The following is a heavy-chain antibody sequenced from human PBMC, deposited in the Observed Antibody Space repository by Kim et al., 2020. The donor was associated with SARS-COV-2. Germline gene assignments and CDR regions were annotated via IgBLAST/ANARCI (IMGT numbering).Heavy chain of an antibody. V-gene: IGHV3-11*05. Sequence: VKGRFTISRDNAKNSLYLQMNSLRAEDTAVYYCARDWDTTSGDYYYGMDVWGQGTTVTVSS. D-gene: IGHD5-18*01. J-gene: IGHJ6*02. CDR3: ARDWDTTSGDYYYGMDV.